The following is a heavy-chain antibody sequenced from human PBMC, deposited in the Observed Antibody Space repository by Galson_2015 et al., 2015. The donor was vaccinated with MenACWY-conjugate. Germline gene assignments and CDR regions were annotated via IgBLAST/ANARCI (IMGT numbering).Heavy chain of an antibody. CDR3: FAINSGIDY. V-gene: IGHV3-33*01. J-gene: IGHJ4*02. CDR1: GFTFSRYA. CDR2: IWYDGSKT. D-gene: IGHD5-12*01. Sequence: LRLSCAASGFTFSRYAMHWVRQAPGKGLEWVAVIWYDGSKTYYADSVKGRFTISRDNSKNTAYLQMNSLRAEDTSIYYCFAINSGIDYWGQGTLVTVSS.